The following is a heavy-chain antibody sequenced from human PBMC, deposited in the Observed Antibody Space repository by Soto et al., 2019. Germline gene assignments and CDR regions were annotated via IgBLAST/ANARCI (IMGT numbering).Heavy chain of an antibody. D-gene: IGHD6-6*01. CDR2: ISAYNGDT. J-gene: IGHJ6*03. Sequence: QVQLLQSGAEVKKPGASVKVSCKASGYTFTNYGITWVRQAPGQGLEWMGWISAYNGDTHYTQRLQGRVTMTTDTSTSTAYMELRGLRSDDTAVDYCARVRQRVGYFYYHMDVWGKGTTVTVSS. V-gene: IGHV1-18*01. CDR1: GYTFTNYG. CDR3: ARVRQRVGYFYYHMDV.